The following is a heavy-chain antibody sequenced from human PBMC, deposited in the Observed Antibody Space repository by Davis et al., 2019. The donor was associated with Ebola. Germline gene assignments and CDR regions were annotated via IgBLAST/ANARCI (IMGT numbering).Heavy chain of an antibody. J-gene: IGHJ6*03. Sequence: ETLSLTCAVYGGSFSGYYWSWIRQPPGKALEWLAHIFSNDEKSYITSLKSGLTISKDTSKSQVVLTMTNMDPVDTATYYCARTHYGDSYYYYYMDVWGKGTTVTVSS. V-gene: IGHV2-26*01. D-gene: IGHD4-17*01. CDR1: GGSFSGYYW. CDR2: IFSNDEK. CDR3: ARTHYGDSYYYYYMDV.